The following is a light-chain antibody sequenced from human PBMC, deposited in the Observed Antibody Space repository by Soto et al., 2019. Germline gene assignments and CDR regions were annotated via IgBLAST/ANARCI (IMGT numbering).Light chain of an antibody. CDR3: CSYAGSSTSYV. CDR2: EGS. CDR1: SSDVGSYNL. V-gene: IGLV2-23*01. J-gene: IGLJ1*01. Sequence: QSALTQPASVSGSPGQSITISCTGTSSDVGSYNLVSWYQQHPGKAPKLMIYEGSKRPSGVSNRFYGSKSGNTASLTISGLQVEDEADYYCCSYAGSSTSYVFGTGIKVTVL.